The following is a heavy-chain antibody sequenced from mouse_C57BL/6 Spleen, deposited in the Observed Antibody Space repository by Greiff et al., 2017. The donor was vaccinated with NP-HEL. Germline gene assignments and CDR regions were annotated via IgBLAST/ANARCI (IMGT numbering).Heavy chain of an antibody. D-gene: IGHD2-4*01. Sequence: EVKLEESGPGLVKPSQSLSLTCSVTGYSITSGYYWNWIRQFPGNKLEWMGYISYDGSNNYNPSLKNRISITRDPSKNQLFLKLNSVTTEDTATCYCERGEYDEGYAMDYWGQGTSVTVSS. CDR2: ISYDGSN. J-gene: IGHJ4*01. CDR1: GYSITSGYY. CDR3: ERGEYDEGYAMDY. V-gene: IGHV3-6*01.